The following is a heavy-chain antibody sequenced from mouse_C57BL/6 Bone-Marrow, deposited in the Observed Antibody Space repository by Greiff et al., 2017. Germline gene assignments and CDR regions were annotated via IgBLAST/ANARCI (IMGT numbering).Heavy chain of an antibody. V-gene: IGHV1-74*01. CDR2: IHPSGSDT. CDR3: AYGGSHWYFDV. CDR1: GYTFTSYR. D-gene: IGHD1-1*01. Sequence: VQLQQPGAELVKPGASVKVSCKASGYTFTSYRMHWVKQRPGQGLEWIGRIHPSGSDTNYNQKFKGKATLTVDKSSSAAYMQFSRLTSEDSAVYDCAYGGSHWYFDVGGSGTAATVTS. J-gene: IGHJ1*01.